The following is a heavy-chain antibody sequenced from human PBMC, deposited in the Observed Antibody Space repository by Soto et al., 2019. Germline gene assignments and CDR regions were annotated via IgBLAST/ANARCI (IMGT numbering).Heavy chain of an antibody. V-gene: IGHV1-18*01. Sequence: ASVKVSCKASGYTFTSYGISWVRQAPGQGLEWMGWISAYNGNTNYAQKLQGRVTMTTDTSTSTAYMELRSLRSGDTAVYYCARGIEHDSSGILDAFGIWGQGTMVTVS. J-gene: IGHJ3*02. D-gene: IGHD3-22*01. CDR1: GYTFTSYG. CDR2: ISAYNGNT. CDR3: ARGIEHDSSGILDAFGI.